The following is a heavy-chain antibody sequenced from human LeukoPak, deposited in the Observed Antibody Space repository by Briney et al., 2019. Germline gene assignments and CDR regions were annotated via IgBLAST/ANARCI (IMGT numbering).Heavy chain of an antibody. Sequence: GASVKVSCKASGYTFTSYGISWVRQAPGQGLEWMGWISAYNGNTNYAQKLHGRVTMTTDTSKSTPSMELRSLRSDDTAVYYCARDQNRWLRNFAYWGQGTLVTVSS. J-gene: IGHJ4*02. CDR2: ISAYNGNT. D-gene: IGHD5-12*01. V-gene: IGHV1-18*01. CDR1: GYTFTSYG. CDR3: ARDQNRWLRNFAY.